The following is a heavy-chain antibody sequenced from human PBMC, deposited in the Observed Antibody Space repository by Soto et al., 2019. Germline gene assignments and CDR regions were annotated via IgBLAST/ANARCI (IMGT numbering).Heavy chain of an antibody. CDR1: GYTFTASG. V-gene: IGHV1-18*01. CDR2: VIVYNGHT. Sequence: QVQLVQSGAEVKKPGASLKVSCKASGYTFTASGIAWVRQAPGQGLEWMGWVIVYNGHTEYSQKFLGRVAMTTDTSADTAYLELRSLRSDDAAVYYCARWDDYGASDQYHFDNWGQGTLVTVSS. D-gene: IGHD4-17*01. J-gene: IGHJ4*02. CDR3: ARWDDYGASDQYHFDN.